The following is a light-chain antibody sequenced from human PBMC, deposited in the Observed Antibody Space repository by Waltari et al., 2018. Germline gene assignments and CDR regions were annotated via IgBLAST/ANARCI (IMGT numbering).Light chain of an antibody. V-gene: IGKV1-17*01. J-gene: IGKJ2*01. CDR3: LQHNSYPYT. Sequence: DIQMTQSPSSLSASVGDRVTITCRASQGSRNDLNWYQQKPGKAPKRLIYAASSLQSGVPSRFSGSGSGTEFTLTISSLQPEDFATYYCLQHNSYPYTFGQGTKLELK. CDR1: QGSRND. CDR2: AAS.